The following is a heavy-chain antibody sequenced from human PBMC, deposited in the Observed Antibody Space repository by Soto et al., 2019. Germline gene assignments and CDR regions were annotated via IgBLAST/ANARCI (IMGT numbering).Heavy chain of an antibody. Sequence: ASVKVSCKASGYTFTSYAMHWVRQAPGQRLEWMGWINAGNGNTKYSQKFQGRVTITRDTSASTAYMELSSLRSEDTAVYYCARDHDSGSDFDYWRQGTLVTVSS. CDR2: INAGNGNT. V-gene: IGHV1-3*01. D-gene: IGHD5-12*01. CDR3: ARDHDSGSDFDY. J-gene: IGHJ4*02. CDR1: GYTFTSYA.